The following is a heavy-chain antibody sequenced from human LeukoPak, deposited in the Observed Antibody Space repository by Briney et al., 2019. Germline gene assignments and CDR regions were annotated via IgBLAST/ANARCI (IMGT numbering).Heavy chain of an antibody. D-gene: IGHD2-15*01. J-gene: IGHJ3*02. CDR1: GFTFSDYY. V-gene: IGHV3-11*01. CDR2: ISSSGSTI. CDR3: ATVVATNDAFDI. Sequence: GGSLRLSCAASGFTFSDYYMSWIRQASGKGLEWVSYISSSGSTIYYADSVKGRFTISRDNAKNSLYLQMNSLRAEDTAVYYCATVVATNDAFDIWGQGTMVTVSS.